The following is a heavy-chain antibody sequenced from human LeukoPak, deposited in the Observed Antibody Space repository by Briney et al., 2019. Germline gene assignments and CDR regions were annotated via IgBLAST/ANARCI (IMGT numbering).Heavy chain of an antibody. V-gene: IGHV1-2*02. CDR3: ASSGGNSVHCFDY. D-gene: IGHD4-23*01. Sequence: GASVKVSCKASGYTFTGYHMHWVRQAPGQGLEWMGRINPNTGDTNFAQNFQGRVNMTRDTSITTAYMELSRLRSDDTAVYYCASSGGNSVHCFDYWGQGTLVTVSS. CDR1: GYTFTGYH. J-gene: IGHJ4*02. CDR2: INPNTGDT.